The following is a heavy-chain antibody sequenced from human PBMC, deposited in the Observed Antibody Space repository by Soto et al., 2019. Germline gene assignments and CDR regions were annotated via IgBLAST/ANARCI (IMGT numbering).Heavy chain of an antibody. Sequence: ASVKVSCKASGYTFTSYGISWVRQAPGQGLEWMGWISAYNGNTNYARKLQGRVTMTTDTSTSTAYMELRSLRSDDTAVYYCATRGYSYGLVAFDIWGQGTMVTVSS. CDR3: ATRGYSYGLVAFDI. V-gene: IGHV1-18*01. CDR2: ISAYNGNT. CDR1: GYTFTSYG. D-gene: IGHD5-18*01. J-gene: IGHJ3*02.